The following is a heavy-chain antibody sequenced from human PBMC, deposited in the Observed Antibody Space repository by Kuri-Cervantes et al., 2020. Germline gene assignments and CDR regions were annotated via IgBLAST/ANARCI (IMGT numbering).Heavy chain of an antibody. CDR1: GFTFDDYG. V-gene: IGHV3-20*04. D-gene: IGHD3-3*01. Sequence: GESLKISCAASGFTFDDYGMSWVRQAPGKGLEWVSGINWNGGSTGYADSVKGRFTISRDNAKNSLYLQMNSLRAEDTALYYCARDWNFGVSGAFDIWGQGTMVTVTS. J-gene: IGHJ3*02. CDR2: INWNGGST. CDR3: ARDWNFGVSGAFDI.